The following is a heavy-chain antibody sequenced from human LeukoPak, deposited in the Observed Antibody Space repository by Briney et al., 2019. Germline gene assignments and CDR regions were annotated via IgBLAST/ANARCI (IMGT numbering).Heavy chain of an antibody. Sequence: ASVNLSCKASGYTFTSYGISWVRRAPGQGLEWMGGISAYNGNINYAQKLQGRVTMTTDTSTSTAYKELRSLRSDDTAVYYCARDRPLGLRFLEWLSFDYWGQGTLVTVSS. CDR2: ISAYNGNI. CDR1: GYTFTSYG. V-gene: IGHV1-18*01. CDR3: ARDRPLGLRFLEWLSFDY. D-gene: IGHD3-3*01. J-gene: IGHJ4*02.